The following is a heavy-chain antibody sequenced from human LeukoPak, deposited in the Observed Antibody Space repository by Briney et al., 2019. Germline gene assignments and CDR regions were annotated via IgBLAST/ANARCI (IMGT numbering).Heavy chain of an antibody. V-gene: IGHV3-7*01. Sequence: GGSLRLSCAASGFTFSSYWMSWVRQAPGKGLEWVASIKQDGSEKYYVGSVKGRFTISRDNAKNSLYLQMNSLRAEDTAVYYCARVQGIELTNSDYFGYWGQGTLVTVSS. CDR1: GFTFSSYW. D-gene: IGHD5-18*01. CDR3: ARVQGIELTNSDYFGY. J-gene: IGHJ4*02. CDR2: IKQDGSEK.